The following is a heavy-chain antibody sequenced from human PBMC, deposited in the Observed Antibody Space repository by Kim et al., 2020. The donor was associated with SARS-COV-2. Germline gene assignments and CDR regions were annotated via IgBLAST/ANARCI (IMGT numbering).Heavy chain of an antibody. V-gene: IGHV5-10-1*01. CDR2: IDPSDSYT. Sequence: GESLKISCKGSGYSFTSYWISWVRQMPGKGLEWMGRIDPSDSYTNYSPSFQGHVTISADKSISTAYLQWSSLKASDTAMYYCAREVVPAAISKLYYYYYGMDVWGQGTTVTVSS. CDR3: AREVVPAAISKLYYYYYGMDV. J-gene: IGHJ6*02. D-gene: IGHD2-2*01. CDR1: GYSFTSYW.